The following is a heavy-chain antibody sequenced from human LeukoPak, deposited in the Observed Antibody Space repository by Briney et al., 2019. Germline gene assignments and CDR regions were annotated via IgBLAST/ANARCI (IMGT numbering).Heavy chain of an antibody. J-gene: IGHJ5*02. CDR1: GGSISSYY. Sequence: SETLSLTCTVSGGSISSYYWSWIRQPPGKGLEWIGYIYYCGSTNYNPSLKSRVTISVDTSKNQFSLKLSSVTAADTAVYYCARDRTGHDNSCYDCVNWFDPWGQGTLVTVSS. D-gene: IGHD2-15*01. CDR2: IYYCGST. V-gene: IGHV4-59*01. CDR3: ARDRTGHDNSCYDCVNWFDP.